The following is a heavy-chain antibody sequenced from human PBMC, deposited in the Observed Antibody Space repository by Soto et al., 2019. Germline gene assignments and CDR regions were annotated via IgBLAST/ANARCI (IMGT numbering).Heavy chain of an antibody. CDR2: IYPGDSDT. J-gene: IGHJ5*02. CDR1: GYSFTTDW. CDR3: ARADYSDYNWFDP. D-gene: IGHD4-17*01. V-gene: IGHV5-51*01. Sequence: PGESLKISCKGSGYSFTTDWIAWVRQMPGKGLEWMGIIYPGDSDTRYRPSFQGQVTISADKSITTAYLQWSSLKASDTAMYYCARADYSDYNWFDPWGQGTLVTVSS.